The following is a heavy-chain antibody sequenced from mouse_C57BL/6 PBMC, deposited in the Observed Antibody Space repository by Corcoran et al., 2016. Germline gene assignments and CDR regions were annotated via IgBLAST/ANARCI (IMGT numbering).Heavy chain of an antibody. D-gene: IGHD1-1*01. CDR1: GYSFTSYY. CDR3: ARGYYVYAMDY. V-gene: IGHV1-66*01. J-gene: IGHJ4*01. CDR2: IYPGSGNT. Sequence: QVQLQQSGPELVKPGASVKISCKASGYSFTSYYIHWVKQRPGQGLDWIGWIYPGSGNTKYNEKFKGKATLPVDTSSSTAYMQLSSLTSEDSAVYYCARGYYVYAMDYWGQGTSVTVSS.